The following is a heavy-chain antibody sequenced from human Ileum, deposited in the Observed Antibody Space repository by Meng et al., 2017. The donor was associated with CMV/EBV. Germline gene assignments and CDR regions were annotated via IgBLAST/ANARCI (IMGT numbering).Heavy chain of an antibody. CDR2: IKGDGSQM. J-gene: IGHJ5*02. D-gene: IGHD1-26*01. Sequence: GGSLRLSCAASGFSFRDLWMTWVRQTPGEGLEWVANIKGDGSQMAYADSVKGRFTISRDNTKTSLYLQMNSLRAEDTGVYHCAANLVGYIAGDSLGQGTLVTVSS. CDR3: AANLVGYIAGDS. CDR1: GFSFRDLW. V-gene: IGHV3-7*02.